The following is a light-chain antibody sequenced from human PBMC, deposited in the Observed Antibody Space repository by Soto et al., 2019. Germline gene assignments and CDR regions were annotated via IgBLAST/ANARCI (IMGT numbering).Light chain of an antibody. CDR1: QGVGTN. V-gene: IGKV3-15*01. CDR3: QQYNKWPGI. Sequence: EIVMTQAPATLSVSPGEGATLSCRASQGVGTNLAWYQQKPGQAPRLLFYGASARATGFPARFSGSVSGTEFTLTICSLQSEDFAVYYCQQYNKWPGIFGRGTKLEIK. CDR2: GAS. J-gene: IGKJ2*01.